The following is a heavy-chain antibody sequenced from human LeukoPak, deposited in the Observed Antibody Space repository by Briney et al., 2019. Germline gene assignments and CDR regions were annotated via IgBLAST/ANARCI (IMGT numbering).Heavy chain of an antibody. CDR2: ISGSGGST. Sequence: GGSLRLSCAASGFTFSSYAMSWVRQAPGKGLEWVSAISGSGGSTYYAGSVKGRFTISRDNSKNTLYLQMNSLRAEDTAVYYCAKDVCSSTSCYLTGMDVWGQGTTVTVSS. J-gene: IGHJ6*02. CDR3: AKDVCSSTSCYLTGMDV. CDR1: GFTFSSYA. D-gene: IGHD2-2*01. V-gene: IGHV3-23*01.